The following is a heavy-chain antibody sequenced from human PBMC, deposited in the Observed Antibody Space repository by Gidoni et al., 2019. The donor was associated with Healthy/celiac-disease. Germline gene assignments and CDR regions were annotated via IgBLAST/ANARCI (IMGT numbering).Heavy chain of an antibody. V-gene: IGHV3-15*01. CDR2: IKGKTDGGTT. J-gene: IGHJ4*02. Sequence: EVQLVESGGGLVKPGGSLRLSCAASGFTFSNAWMTWVRQAPGKGLEWVGRIKGKTDGGTTDYAAPVKGRFTISRDDSKNTLYLQMNSLKTEDTAVYYCLKGGSGSDYWGQGTLVTVSS. CDR3: LKGGSGSDY. CDR1: GFTFSNAW. D-gene: IGHD3-10*01.